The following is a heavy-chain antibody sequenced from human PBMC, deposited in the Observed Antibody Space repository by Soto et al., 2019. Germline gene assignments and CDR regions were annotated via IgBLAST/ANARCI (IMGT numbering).Heavy chain of an antibody. J-gene: IGHJ4*02. V-gene: IGHV3-9*01. D-gene: IGHD3-22*01. CDR1: GFTFDDYA. CDR3: AKGPKVGYYDSSGYYYDY. CDR2: ISWNSGSI. Sequence: GGSLRLSCAASGFTFDDYAMHWVRQAPGKGLEWVSGISWNSGSIGYADSVKGRFTISRDNAKNSLYLQMNSLRAEDTALYYCAKGPKVGYYDSSGYYYDYWGQGTLVTVS.